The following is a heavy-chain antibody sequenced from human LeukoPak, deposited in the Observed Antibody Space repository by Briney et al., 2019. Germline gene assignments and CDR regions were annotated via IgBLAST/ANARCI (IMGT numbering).Heavy chain of an antibody. CDR2: INPNSGGT. CDR1: GYTFTGYY. D-gene: IGHD2-2*01. V-gene: IGHV1-2*02. CDR3: ARDMPAAARSFDY. J-gene: IGHJ4*02. Sequence: ASVTVSCKASGYTFTGYYMHWVRQPPGQGLEWMGWINPNSGGTNYAQKFQGRVTMTRDTSISTAYMELSRLRSDDTAVYYCARDMPAAARSFDYWGQGTLVTVSS.